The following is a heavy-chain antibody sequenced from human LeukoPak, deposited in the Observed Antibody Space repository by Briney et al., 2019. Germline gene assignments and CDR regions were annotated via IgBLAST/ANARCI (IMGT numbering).Heavy chain of an antibody. J-gene: IGHJ4*02. CDR3: ASARQRDGYTTGDY. V-gene: IGHV4-38-2*02. CDR1: GYSISSGYY. D-gene: IGHD5-24*01. CDR2: IYHSGST. Sequence: SETLSLTCTVSGYSISSGYYWGWIRQPPGKGLEWIGSIYHSGSTYYNPSLKSRVTISVDTSKNQFSLKLSSVTAADTAVYYCASARQRDGYTTGDYWGQGTLVTVSS.